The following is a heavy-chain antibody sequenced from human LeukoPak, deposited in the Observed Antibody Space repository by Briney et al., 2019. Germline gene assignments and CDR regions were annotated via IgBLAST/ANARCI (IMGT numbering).Heavy chain of an antibody. J-gene: IGHJ4*02. V-gene: IGHV3-30-3*01. CDR2: ISYDGGNR. Sequence: PGGSLRLSCAASGLTFSSYAMHWVRQAPGKGLEWVAVISYDGGNRYYADSVKGRFTISRDNSKNTLYLQMNSLRGEDTAVYYCARDRYNWNDGRRSVFDYWGQGTLVTVSS. D-gene: IGHD1-1*01. CDR3: ARDRYNWNDGRRSVFDY. CDR1: GLTFSSYA.